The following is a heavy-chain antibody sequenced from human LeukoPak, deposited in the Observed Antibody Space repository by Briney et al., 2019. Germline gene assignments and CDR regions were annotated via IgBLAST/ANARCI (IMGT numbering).Heavy chain of an antibody. V-gene: IGHV3-21*01. D-gene: IGHD3-3*01. CDR1: GSTFSSYS. Sequence: GGSLRLSCAASGSTFSSYSMDWVRQAPGKGLEWVSSISSSSSYIYYADSVKGRFTISRDNAKNSLYLQMNSLRAEDTAVYYCARDLPHYDFWSGYSYGMDVWGQGTTVTVSS. J-gene: IGHJ6*02. CDR3: ARDLPHYDFWSGYSYGMDV. CDR2: ISSSSSYI.